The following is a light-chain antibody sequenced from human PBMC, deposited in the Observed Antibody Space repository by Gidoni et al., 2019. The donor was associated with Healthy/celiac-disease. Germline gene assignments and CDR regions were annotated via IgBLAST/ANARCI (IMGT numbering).Light chain of an antibody. V-gene: IGKV3-11*01. Sequence: EIVLTQSPATLSLSPGERATLSCRASQSVSSYVAWYQQKPGQAPRLLIYDASNRATGIPARFSGSGSGTDFTLTISSLEPEDCAVYFWQQRSNWPLTFGGGAKVEIK. CDR1: QSVSSY. CDR3: QQRSNWPLT. CDR2: DAS. J-gene: IGKJ4*01.